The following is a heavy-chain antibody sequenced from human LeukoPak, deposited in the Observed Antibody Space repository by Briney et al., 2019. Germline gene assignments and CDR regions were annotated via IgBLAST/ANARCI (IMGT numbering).Heavy chain of an antibody. CDR1: GGSISSYY. Sequence: PSETLSLTCTVSGGSISSYYWSWLRQPPGKGLEWFGYIYYSGSTNYNPSLKSRVTISVDTSKNQFSLKLSSVTAADTAVYYCARGISYSSSPHFDYWGQGTLVTVSS. J-gene: IGHJ4*02. V-gene: IGHV4-59*01. CDR3: ARGISYSSSPHFDY. CDR2: IYYSGST. D-gene: IGHD6-6*01.